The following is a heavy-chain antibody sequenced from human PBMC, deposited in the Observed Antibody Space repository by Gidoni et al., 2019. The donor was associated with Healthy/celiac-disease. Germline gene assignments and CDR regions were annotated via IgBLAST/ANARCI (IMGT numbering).Heavy chain of an antibody. CDR1: GSTFGDYG. V-gene: IGHV3-49*04. CDR2: IISKAYGWTT. CDR3: TRGPVYYYDSSGLDY. J-gene: IGHJ4*02. D-gene: IGHD3-22*01. Sequence: EVQLVESGGGLVPPGWSLSLSCQASGSTFGDYGMGWVRQAPGKGLELVGFIISKAYGWTTEYDASVKGRFTISREDSKSIAYLQMNSLKTEDTAVYYCTRGPVYYYDSSGLDYWGQGTLVTVSS.